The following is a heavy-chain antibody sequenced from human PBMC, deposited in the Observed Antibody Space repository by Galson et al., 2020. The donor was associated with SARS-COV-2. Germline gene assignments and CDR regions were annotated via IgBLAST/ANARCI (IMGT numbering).Heavy chain of an antibody. D-gene: IGHD1-1*01. CDR2: IRSSSGTI. CDR3: ARERLEY. J-gene: IGHJ4*02. Sequence: SLKISCAASGFTFSSYTMNWVRQAPVKGLELVAYIRSSSGTIYYADSVKGRFTISRDNAKNSLYLQLNSLRVEDTAVYYCARERLEYWGQGTLVTVSS. CDR1: GFTFSSYT. V-gene: IGHV3-48*04.